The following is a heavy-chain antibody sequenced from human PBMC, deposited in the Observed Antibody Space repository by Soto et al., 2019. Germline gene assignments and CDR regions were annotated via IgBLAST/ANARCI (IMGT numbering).Heavy chain of an antibody. CDR3: VARATVVNSPWFDP. D-gene: IGHD1-1*01. V-gene: IGHV4-38-2*02. CDR2: RYSTGTT. CDR1: GYSIKSGYI. Sequence: SETLSLTCTVSGYSIKSGYIWGWVRRPPGQGLEWIGSRYSTGTTYYNPSLRRRVKMSVDTSKNQLSLVLRSVTAADTAVYYCVARATVVNSPWFDPWGQGTQVTVSS. J-gene: IGHJ5*02.